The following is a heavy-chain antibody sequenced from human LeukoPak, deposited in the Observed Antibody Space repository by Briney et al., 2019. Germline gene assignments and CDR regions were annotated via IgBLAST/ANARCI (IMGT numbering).Heavy chain of an antibody. CDR3: AGDGGNGAFDY. Sequence: PSETLSLTCTVSGGSISSGNYYWTWLRQPAGKGLEWIGRIYSSGSTSNNPSLKSRVTISVDTSKNQFSLKLTSVTAADTAVYYCAGDGGNGAFDYWGQGNLVTVSS. CDR1: GGSISSGNYY. V-gene: IGHV4-61*02. CDR2: IYSSGST. D-gene: IGHD4-23*01. J-gene: IGHJ4*02.